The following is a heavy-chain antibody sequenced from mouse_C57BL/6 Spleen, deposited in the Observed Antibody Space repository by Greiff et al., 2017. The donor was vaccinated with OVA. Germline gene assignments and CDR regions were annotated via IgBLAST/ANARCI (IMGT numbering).Heavy chain of an antibody. CDR1: GFNIKDYY. Sequence: VQLKQPGAELVKPGASVKLSCTASGFNIKDYYMPGVKQRTEQGLEWIGRIDPEDGKTKYDPKFKGKATITADTSSNTAYLQLSGLTSEDTAVYYCASIYYGNYVGWDFDVWGTGTTVTVSS. D-gene: IGHD2-1*01. CDR3: ASIYYGNYVGWDFDV. V-gene: IGHV14-2*01. CDR2: IDPEDGKT. J-gene: IGHJ1*03.